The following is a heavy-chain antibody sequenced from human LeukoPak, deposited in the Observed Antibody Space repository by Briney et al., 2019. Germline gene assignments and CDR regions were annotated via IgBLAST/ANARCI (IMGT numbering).Heavy chain of an antibody. Sequence: SETLSLTCTVSGGSISSYYWSWIRQPPGKGLEWIGYIYYSGSTNYNPSLKSRVTISVDTSKNQFSLKLSSVTAADTAVYYCSRGGELSPYDCWGQGTLVTVSS. CDR2: IYYSGST. V-gene: IGHV4-59*08. CDR3: SRGGELSPYDC. J-gene: IGHJ4*02. D-gene: IGHD3-16*02. CDR1: GGSISSYY.